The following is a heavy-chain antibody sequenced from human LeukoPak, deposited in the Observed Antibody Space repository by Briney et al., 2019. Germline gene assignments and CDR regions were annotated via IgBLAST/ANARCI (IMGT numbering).Heavy chain of an antibody. CDR2: INDVSGDI. CDR3: ARDTFQPGRIDC. V-gene: IGHV3-48*01. CDR1: EFTFSLYA. D-gene: IGHD1-14*01. J-gene: IGHJ4*02. Sequence: GGSLSPSCAASEFTFSLYAMNWVRQAPGKGLEWVSYINDVSGDIHYADSVRGRFTISRDNAKNTLYLQMNSLRAEDTAVYYCARDTFQPGRIDCWGQGTLVIVSS.